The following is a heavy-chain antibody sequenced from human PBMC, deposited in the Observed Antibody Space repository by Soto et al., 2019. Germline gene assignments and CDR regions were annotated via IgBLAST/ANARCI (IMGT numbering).Heavy chain of an antibody. CDR2: ISYDGSNK. CDR1: GFTFSSYA. Sequence: PGGSLRLSCAASGFTFSSYAMHWVRQAPGKGLEWVAVISYDGSNKYYADSVKGRFTISRDNSKNTLYLQMNSLRAEDTAVYYCAKIKAMVGYYYGMAVWGQGTTVTVSS. J-gene: IGHJ6*02. D-gene: IGHD5-18*01. V-gene: IGHV3-30-3*02. CDR3: AKIKAMVGYYYGMAV.